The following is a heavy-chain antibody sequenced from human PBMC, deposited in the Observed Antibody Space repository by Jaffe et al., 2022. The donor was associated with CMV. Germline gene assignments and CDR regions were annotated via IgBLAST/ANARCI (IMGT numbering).Heavy chain of an antibody. Sequence: QVQLVQSGAEVKKPGASVKVSCKVSGYTLTELSMHWVRQAPGKGLEWMGGFDPEDGETIYAQKFQGRVTMTEDTSTDTAYMELSSLRSEDTAVYYCATAPTPGYVWGSYRQNPNYFDYWGQGTLVTVSS. V-gene: IGHV1-24*01. CDR2: FDPEDGET. J-gene: IGHJ4*02. CDR3: ATAPTPGYVWGSYRQNPNYFDY. CDR1: GYTLTELS. D-gene: IGHD3-16*02.